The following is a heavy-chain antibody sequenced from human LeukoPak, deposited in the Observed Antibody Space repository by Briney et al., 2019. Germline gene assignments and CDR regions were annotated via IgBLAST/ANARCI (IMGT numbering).Heavy chain of an antibody. Sequence: GGSLRLSCAASGFTFDDYAMHWVRQAPGKGLEWVSGISWNSGSIGYADSVKGRFTISRDNAKNTLYLQMNSLRAEDTAVYYCARGGALGYCSGGSCYTGAFDIWGQGTMVTVSS. CDR3: ARGGALGYCSGGSCYTGAFDI. CDR2: ISWNSGSI. V-gene: IGHV3-9*01. J-gene: IGHJ3*02. CDR1: GFTFDDYA. D-gene: IGHD2-15*01.